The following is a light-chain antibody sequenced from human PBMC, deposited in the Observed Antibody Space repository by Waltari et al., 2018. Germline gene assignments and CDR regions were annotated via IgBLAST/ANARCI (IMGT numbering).Light chain of an antibody. CDR3: SSYTSSSTLV. Sequence: QPASVSGSPGQSITISCTGTSSDVGGYNYVSWYQQHPGKAPKLMIYEVSNRPSGVSNRFSGSKSGNTASLTISGLQAEDEADYYCSSYTSSSTLVFGTGTKVTVL. CDR2: EVS. CDR1: SSDVGGYNY. V-gene: IGLV2-14*01. J-gene: IGLJ1*01.